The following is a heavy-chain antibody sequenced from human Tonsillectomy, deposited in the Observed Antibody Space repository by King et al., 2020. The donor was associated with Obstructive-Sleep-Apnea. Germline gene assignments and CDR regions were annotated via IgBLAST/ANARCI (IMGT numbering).Heavy chain of an antibody. Sequence: VQLQESGPGLLKPSETLSLTCTVSGGSISSYYWSWIRQPPGKGLEWIGYIYYSGSTNYNPSLKSRVTISVDTSKNQCSLKVSSVTDADTAVYFCARGGFEPYYDIVTGTEDYIYYAMDVWGQGTTVTVSS. V-gene: IGHV4-59*01. D-gene: IGHD3-9*01. CDR1: GGSISSYY. J-gene: IGHJ6*02. CDR2: IYYSGST. CDR3: ARGGFEPYYDIVTGTEDYIYYAMDV.